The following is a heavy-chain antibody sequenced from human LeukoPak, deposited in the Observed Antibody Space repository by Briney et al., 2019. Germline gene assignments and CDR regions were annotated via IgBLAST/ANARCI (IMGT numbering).Heavy chain of an antibody. CDR2: ISSSGSTI. J-gene: IGHJ4*02. D-gene: IGHD1-26*01. V-gene: IGHV3-48*03. CDR1: GFTFSSYE. CDR3: ARETMGATYFDY. Sequence: GGSLRLSCAASGFTFSSYEMNWVRQAPGKGLEWVSYISSSGSTIYYADSVKGRFTISRDNAKNSLYLQMNSLRAEDTAVYYCARETMGATYFDYWGQGILVTVSS.